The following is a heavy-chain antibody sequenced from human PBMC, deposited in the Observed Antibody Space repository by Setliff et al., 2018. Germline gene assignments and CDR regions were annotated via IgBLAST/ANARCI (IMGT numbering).Heavy chain of an antibody. D-gene: IGHD3-22*01. J-gene: IGHJ3*02. CDR2: IKQDGSTK. CDR1: GFTFSTHS. CDR3: VRDDADNYDAFDN. V-gene: IGHV3-7*01. Sequence: GGSLRLSCAASGFTFSTHSMNWVRQAPGKGLEWVADIKQDGSTKYYLDSVKGRFTISRDNAKRSLYLQMNGLRADDTGVYYCVRDDADNYDAFDNWGQGTLVTVSS.